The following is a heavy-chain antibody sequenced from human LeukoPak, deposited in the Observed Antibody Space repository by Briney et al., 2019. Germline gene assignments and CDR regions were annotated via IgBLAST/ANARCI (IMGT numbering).Heavy chain of an antibody. V-gene: IGHV3-30*02. D-gene: IGHD3-10*01. CDR1: GFTFSSYG. Sequence: GGSLRLSCAASGFTFSSYGMHWVRQAPGKGLEWVAFIRHDGSNKYYADSVKGRFTISRDNSKNTLYLQMNSLRAEDTAVYYCAKDLGAYYYGSGEFDYWGQGTLVTVSS. CDR2: IRHDGSNK. CDR3: AKDLGAYYYGSGEFDY. J-gene: IGHJ4*02.